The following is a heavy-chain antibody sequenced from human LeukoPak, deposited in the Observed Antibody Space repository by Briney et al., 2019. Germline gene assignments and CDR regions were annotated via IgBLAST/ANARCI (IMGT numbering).Heavy chain of an antibody. Sequence: SETLSLTCTVSGGSISGYYWSWLRQPPGKGLEWIGYIHTSGNNNYNPSLKSRVTTSVDASKNQFALKLSSVTAADTAVYYCARQADYSGSGSWTGFDYWGQGTLVTVSS. CDR1: GGSISGYY. D-gene: IGHD3-10*01. J-gene: IGHJ4*02. CDR2: IHTSGNN. V-gene: IGHV4-4*09. CDR3: ARQADYSGSGSWTGFDY.